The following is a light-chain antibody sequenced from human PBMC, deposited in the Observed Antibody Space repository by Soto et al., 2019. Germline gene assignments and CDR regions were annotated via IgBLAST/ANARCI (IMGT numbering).Light chain of an antibody. CDR3: QQYGISPT. CDR1: HSVSSNY. V-gene: IGKV3-20*01. CDR2: DVS. J-gene: IGKJ1*01. Sequence: EIVLTQSPCTLSLSPGERATLSCRSSHSVSSNYLAWYQQKPGQAPRLLIYDVSSRATGIPDRFSGSGSGTYFTLTISRLEPVDFAVYYFQQYGISPTFGQGTKVEIK.